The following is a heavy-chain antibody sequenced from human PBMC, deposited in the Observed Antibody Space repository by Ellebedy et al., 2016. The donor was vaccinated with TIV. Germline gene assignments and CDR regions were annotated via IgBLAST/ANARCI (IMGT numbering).Heavy chain of an antibody. CDR2: LSYEGNDK. Sequence: GGSLRLXCEASGFSFGRHGMHWVRQAPGKGLEWVADLSYEGNDKAYAESVKGRFTISRDDFSKKFFLQMHDVRPEDTAVYYCAKVAREHYYGSGTFVYFDSWGQGTLVTVSS. CDR3: AKVAREHYYGSGTFVYFDS. D-gene: IGHD3-10*01. J-gene: IGHJ4*02. V-gene: IGHV3-30*18. CDR1: GFSFGRHG.